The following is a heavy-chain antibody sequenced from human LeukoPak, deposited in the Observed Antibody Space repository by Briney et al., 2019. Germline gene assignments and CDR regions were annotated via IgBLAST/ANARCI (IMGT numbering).Heavy chain of an antibody. D-gene: IGHD1-1*01. J-gene: IGHJ3*02. Sequence: PSETLSLTCAVYGGSFSGYYWSWIRQPPGKGLEWIGEINHSGSTNYNPSLKSRVTMSVDTSKNQFSLKLSSVTAADTAVYYCAGTTLGAFDIWGQGTMVTVSS. CDR1: GGSFSGYY. V-gene: IGHV4-34*01. CDR2: INHSGST. CDR3: AGTTLGAFDI.